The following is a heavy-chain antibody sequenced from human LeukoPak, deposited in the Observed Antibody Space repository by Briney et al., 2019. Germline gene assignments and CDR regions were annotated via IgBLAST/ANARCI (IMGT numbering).Heavy chain of an antibody. D-gene: IGHD6-19*01. CDR1: GFTFSSYG. Sequence: SGGSLRLSCAASGFTFSSYGMHWVRQAPGKGLEWVAVIWYDGSNKYYADSVKGRFTISRDNSKNTLYLQMNSLRAEDTAVYYCAKTEEQWLVRGCFDYWGQGTLVTVSS. J-gene: IGHJ4*02. CDR3: AKTEEQWLVRGCFDY. CDR2: IWYDGSNK. V-gene: IGHV3-33*06.